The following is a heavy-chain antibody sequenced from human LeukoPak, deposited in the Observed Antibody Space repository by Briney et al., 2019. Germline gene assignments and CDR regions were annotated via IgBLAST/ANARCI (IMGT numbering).Heavy chain of an antibody. V-gene: IGHV4-39*02. CDR2: IDSSGTT. CDR1: GASITRDTYF. CDR3: ARVTRYFDWWSFDY. Sequence: SETLSLTCTVSGASITRDTYFWGWIRQSPEKGLEWIGSIDSSGTTHYNSSLKSRVIISVDTSKNQVSLNLTSVTSADTAVYYCARVTRYFDWWSFDYWGQGTLVTVSS. J-gene: IGHJ4*02. D-gene: IGHD3-9*01.